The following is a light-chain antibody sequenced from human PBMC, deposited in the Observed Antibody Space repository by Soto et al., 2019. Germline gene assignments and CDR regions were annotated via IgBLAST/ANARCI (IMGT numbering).Light chain of an antibody. V-gene: IGKV1-33*01. CDR1: QDTGKY. CDR2: DAS. Sequence: IQMTQSPTSLSASVGDRVTITCQASQDTGKYLNWFQQKPGTAPKLLIYDASNLQTGVLARFSGSGSGTDFTFPINSHQPEDIATYFCEQDDNLPLTFGGGTKVEIK. J-gene: IGKJ4*01. CDR3: EQDDNLPLT.